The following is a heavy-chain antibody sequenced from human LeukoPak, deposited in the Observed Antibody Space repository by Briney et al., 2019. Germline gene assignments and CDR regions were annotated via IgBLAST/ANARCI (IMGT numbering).Heavy chain of an antibody. D-gene: IGHD5-24*01. Sequence: SETLSLTCSVSGGSFSSSSYCWGWIRQPPGKGLEWIGTISYSGTTFYNPPLKSRVTLSVDTSKNQFSRKLSAVTAADTAVYYCARTENYIPEDCFVPWGEGTLVTVSS. CDR1: GGSFSSSSYC. CDR3: ARTENYIPEDCFVP. J-gene: IGHJ5*02. V-gene: IGHV4-39*01. CDR2: ISYSGTT.